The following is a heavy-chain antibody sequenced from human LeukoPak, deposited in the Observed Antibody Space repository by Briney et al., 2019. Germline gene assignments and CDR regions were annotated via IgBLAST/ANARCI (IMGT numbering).Heavy chain of an antibody. CDR2: IIPIFGTA. J-gene: IGHJ1*01. Sequence: ASVKVSCKASGGTFIIYAISWVRQAPGQGLEWMGGIIPIFGTANYAQKFQGRVTITADKSTSTAYMELSSLRSEDTAVYYCARVGVQQLVVEYFQHWGQGTLVTVSS. D-gene: IGHD6-13*01. CDR3: ARVGVQQLVVEYFQH. V-gene: IGHV1-69*06. CDR1: GGTFIIYA.